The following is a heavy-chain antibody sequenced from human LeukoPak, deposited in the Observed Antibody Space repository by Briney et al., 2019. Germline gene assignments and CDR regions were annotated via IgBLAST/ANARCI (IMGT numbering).Heavy chain of an antibody. CDR2: ISSSSSYI. J-gene: IGHJ5*02. CDR3: ARNSHGAINH. CDR1: GFPFSSYA. V-gene: IGHV3-21*01. D-gene: IGHD2-8*01. Sequence: GGSLRLSCAASGFPFSSYAMTWVRQAPGKGLEWVSSISSSSSYIYYADSVKGRFTISRDNAKNSLYLQMNSLRAEDTAVYYCARNSHGAINHWGQGTLVTVSS.